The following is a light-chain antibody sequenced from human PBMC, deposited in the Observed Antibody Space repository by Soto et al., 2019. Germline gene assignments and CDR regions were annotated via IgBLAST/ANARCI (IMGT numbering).Light chain of an antibody. V-gene: IGKV1-5*03. CDR3: QQYNNYWT. CDR1: QSISYW. J-gene: IGKJ1*01. Sequence: DIQMTQSPSTLSASVGDRVTITCRASQSISYWLAWYQQKPGKAPNLLIYKATSLESGAPSRFSCSGSGTEFTLTISSLQPDDFATYYCQQYNNYWTFGQGTKVEIK. CDR2: KAT.